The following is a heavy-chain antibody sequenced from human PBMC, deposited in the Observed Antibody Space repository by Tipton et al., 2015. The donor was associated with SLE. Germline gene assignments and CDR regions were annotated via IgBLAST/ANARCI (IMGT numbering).Heavy chain of an antibody. V-gene: IGHV4-61*02. CDR3: ARLHGGNSGCWYFDL. Sequence: LRLSCTVSGGSISSGSYYWSWIRHPAGKGLEWIGRIYTSGSTNYNPSLKSRVTISVDTSKNQFSLKLSSVTAADTAVYYCARLHGGNSGCWYFDLWGRGTLVTVSS. CDR1: GGSISSGSYY. D-gene: IGHD4-23*01. CDR2: IYTSGST. J-gene: IGHJ2*01.